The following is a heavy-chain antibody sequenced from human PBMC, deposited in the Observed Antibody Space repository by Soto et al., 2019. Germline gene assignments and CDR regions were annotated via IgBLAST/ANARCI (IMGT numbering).Heavy chain of an antibody. CDR2: IGGRGDST. D-gene: IGHD2-2*01. J-gene: IGHJ6*02. Sequence: EVQLLESGGGLVQPGGSLRLSCAASGFTFSSYAMSWVRQAPGKGLEWVSAIGGRGDSTYYGDSVKGRFTISRVNSKNTLYLQLNRLRSYDKAVYYCAKDQYICYAKYYYPGMDVWGQGTMVTVSS. CDR3: AKDQYICYAKYYYPGMDV. V-gene: IGHV3-23*01. CDR1: GFTFSSYA.